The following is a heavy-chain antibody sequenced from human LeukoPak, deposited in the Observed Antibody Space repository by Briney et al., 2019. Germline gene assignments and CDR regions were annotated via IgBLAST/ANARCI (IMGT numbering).Heavy chain of an antibody. CDR1: GFTLSNYA. J-gene: IGHJ4*02. CDR2: ISGSGGST. D-gene: IGHD4-23*01. CDR3: AKDNGGAGVVRYFDY. Sequence: PGGSLRLSCAASGFTLSNYAMSWVRQAPGKGLEWVSAISGSGGSTYYAGSVKGRFTISRDNSKNTLYLQMNSLRAEDTAVYYCAKDNGGAGVVRYFDYWGQGTLVTVSS. V-gene: IGHV3-23*01.